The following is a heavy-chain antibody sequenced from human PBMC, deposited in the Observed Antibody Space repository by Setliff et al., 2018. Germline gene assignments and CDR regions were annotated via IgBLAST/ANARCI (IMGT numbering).Heavy chain of an antibody. V-gene: IGHV4-34*01. CDR1: DGSFSGYY. Sequence: SETLSLTCAVYDGSFSGYYWSWIRQPPGKGLEWIGEIDHSGNTNYNPSLKSRVTIFVDTSKNQFSLKLNSVTAADMAVYYCARGYCSSSGCFFAGWFDPWGQGTLVTDSS. CDR2: IDHSGNT. J-gene: IGHJ5*02. D-gene: IGHD2-2*01. CDR3: ARGYCSSSGCFFAGWFDP.